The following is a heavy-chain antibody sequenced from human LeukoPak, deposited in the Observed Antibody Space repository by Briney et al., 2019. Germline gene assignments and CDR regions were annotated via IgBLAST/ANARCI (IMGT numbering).Heavy chain of an antibody. CDR1: GYTFTSYD. V-gene: IGHV1-8*01. CDR3: ARSRITIFGVVHGMDV. CDR2: MNPNSGNT. Sequence: ASVKVSCKASGYTFTSYDINWVRQATGQGLEWMGWMNPNSGNTGYAQKFQGRVTMTRNTSISTAYMELSRLRSDDTAVYYCARSRITIFGVVHGMDVWGQGTTVTVSS. J-gene: IGHJ6*02. D-gene: IGHD3-3*01.